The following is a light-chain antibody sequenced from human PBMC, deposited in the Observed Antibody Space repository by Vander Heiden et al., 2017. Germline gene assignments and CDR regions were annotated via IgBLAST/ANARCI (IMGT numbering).Light chain of an antibody. CDR1: SSDVWGYKY. Sequence: QSALTQPPSLSGSPGRSTPFPCTGSSSDVWGYKYGSWYQQDPGKATKLMIYDVSNRPSGVSNRFSGSKSGNTASPTISGLQDEDEADYYCSSYTSSSTLVFGGGTKLTVL. CDR2: DVS. J-gene: IGLJ2*01. CDR3: SSYTSSSTLV. V-gene: IGLV2-14*01.